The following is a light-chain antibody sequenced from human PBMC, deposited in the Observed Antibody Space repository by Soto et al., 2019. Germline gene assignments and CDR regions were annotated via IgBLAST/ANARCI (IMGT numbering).Light chain of an antibody. J-gene: IGLJ1*01. CDR2: SNN. Sequence: QPVLTQPPSASGTPGQRVTISCSGSRSSIGSNTVNWYQHLPGSAPKLLIYSNNHRPSGVPDRFSASKAGASASLAISGPRFGDGGDYYWEAGVPPLGGFFVFGLGTKVPVL. CDR3: EAGVPPLGGFFV. CDR1: RSSIGSNT. V-gene: IGLV1-44*01.